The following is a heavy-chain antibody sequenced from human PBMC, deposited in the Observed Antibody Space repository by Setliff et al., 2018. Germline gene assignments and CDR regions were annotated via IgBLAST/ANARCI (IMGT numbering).Heavy chain of an antibody. CDR2: ISGSGGMT. CDR3: ARDGSVRGVDEYFDY. CDR1: GFPFSSYA. Sequence: AGGSLRLSCAASGFPFSSYAMSWVRQAPGKGLEWVSGISGSGGMTYYADSVKGRFTISRDNSKNTLYLQMNNLRAEDTAVYFCARDGSVRGVDEYFDYWGQGTLVTVSS. J-gene: IGHJ4*02. D-gene: IGHD1-26*01. V-gene: IGHV3-23*01.